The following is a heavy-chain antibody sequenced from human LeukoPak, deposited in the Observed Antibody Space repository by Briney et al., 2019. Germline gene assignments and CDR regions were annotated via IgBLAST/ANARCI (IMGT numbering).Heavy chain of an antibody. CDR1: GCTFTSYD. V-gene: IGHV1-8*03. Sequence: ASVKVSCKASGCTFTSYDINWVRQATGQGPEWMGWMNPNSGNTGYAQKFQGRVTITRNTSISTAYMELSSLRSEDTAVYYCARGRYDFWSGPPYFDYWGQGTLVTVSS. J-gene: IGHJ4*02. CDR2: MNPNSGNT. D-gene: IGHD3-3*01. CDR3: ARGRYDFWSGPPYFDY.